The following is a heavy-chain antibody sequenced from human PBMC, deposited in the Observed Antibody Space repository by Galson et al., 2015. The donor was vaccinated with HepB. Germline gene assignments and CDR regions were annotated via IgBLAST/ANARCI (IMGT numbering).Heavy chain of an antibody. Sequence: SLRLSCAASGFTFSSHGMHWVRQTPGKGLEWLALIWYDGSKKHYADSVRGRFTISRDNSKDTLYLQMNSLRAEDTAKYYCAREDPNIAVAVLDSWGQGTLVTVSS. CDR2: IWYDGSKK. D-gene: IGHD6-19*01. CDR3: AREDPNIAVAVLDS. CDR1: GFTFSSHG. J-gene: IGHJ4*02. V-gene: IGHV3-33*01.